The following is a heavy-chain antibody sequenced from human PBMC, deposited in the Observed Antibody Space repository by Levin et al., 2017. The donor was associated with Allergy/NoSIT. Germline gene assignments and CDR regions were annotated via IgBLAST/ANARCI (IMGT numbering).Heavy chain of an antibody. CDR3: ARFREEHRVPYRRLYYYYYMDV. D-gene: IGHD2-2*01. Sequence: SETLSLTCTVSGGSISSYYWSWIRQPPGKGLEWIGYIYYSGSTNYNPSLKSRVTISVDTSKNQFSLKLSSVTAADTAVYYCARFREEHRVPYRRLYYYYYMDVWGKGTTVTVSS. CDR1: GGSISSYY. V-gene: IGHV4-59*08. CDR2: IYYSGST. J-gene: IGHJ6*03.